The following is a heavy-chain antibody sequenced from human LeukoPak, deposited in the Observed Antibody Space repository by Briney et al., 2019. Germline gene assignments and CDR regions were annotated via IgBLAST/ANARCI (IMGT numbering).Heavy chain of an antibody. V-gene: IGHV1-24*01. Sequence: GASVKFSCKVSGYTLTQLSMHWVRPATGKGREWMGGFDFEDGETIYTQKSQGRVTMTEDTSTDTAYMELSSLRSEDTAVYYCATENSSGYLGKGDYWGQGTLVTVSS. CDR2: FDFEDGET. J-gene: IGHJ4*02. CDR3: ATENSSGYLGKGDY. D-gene: IGHD6-19*01. CDR1: GYTLTQLS.